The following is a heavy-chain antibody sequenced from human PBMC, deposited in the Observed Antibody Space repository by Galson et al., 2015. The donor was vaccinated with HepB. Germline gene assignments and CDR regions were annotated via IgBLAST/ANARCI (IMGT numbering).Heavy chain of an antibody. CDR2: ISSSGTTI. CDR1: GFTFSSYE. D-gene: IGHD3-22*01. J-gene: IGHJ3*02. V-gene: IGHV3-48*03. CDR3: ARDPVYYDNTWFGAFDI. Sequence: SLRLSCAASGFTFSSYELTWVRQAPGKGLEWVSYISSSGTTIYYADSVKGRFTISRDNAKNSLYLQMNSLRAEDTAVYYCARDPVYYDNTWFGAFDIWGQGTMVT.